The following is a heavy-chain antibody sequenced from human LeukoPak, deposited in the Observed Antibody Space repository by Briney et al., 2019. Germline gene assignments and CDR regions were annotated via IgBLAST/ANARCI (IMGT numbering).Heavy chain of an antibody. CDR3: ASRGYSYVGDDY. CDR2: IIPIFGTA. V-gene: IGHV1-69*01. CDR1: RGTFSSYA. D-gene: IGHD5-18*01. J-gene: IGHJ4*02. Sequence: SVKVSCKASRGTFSSYAISWVRQAPGQGLEWMGGIIPIFGTANYAQKFQGRVTITADESTSTAYMELSSLRSEDTAVYYCASRGYSYVGDDYWGQGTLVTVSS.